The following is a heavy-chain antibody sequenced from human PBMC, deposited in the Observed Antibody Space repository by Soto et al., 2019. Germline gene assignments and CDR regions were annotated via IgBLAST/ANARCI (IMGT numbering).Heavy chain of an antibody. CDR2: ISFDGIKK. CDR1: GFTFRSYD. CDR3: ARWLVSSGYSDY. Sequence: GGSLRLSCAASGFTFRSYDMHWVRQAPGKGLEWMGVISFDGIKKYYADSVKGRFTISRDSSKNKLYLQMNSLRAEDTAVYYCARWLVSSGYSDYWGQGTLVTVSS. V-gene: IGHV3-30*03. D-gene: IGHD3-22*01. J-gene: IGHJ4*02.